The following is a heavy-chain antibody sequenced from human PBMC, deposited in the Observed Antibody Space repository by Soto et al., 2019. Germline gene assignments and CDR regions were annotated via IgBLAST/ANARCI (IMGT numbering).Heavy chain of an antibody. CDR1: GGTLSDHG. D-gene: IGHD3-10*01. CDR3: ARGVYGSGNYYTGPSAFDI. J-gene: IGHJ3*02. Sequence: QVQLEQSGAEVKKPGSSVKISCKASGGTLSDHGVSWLRQAPGQGLEWVGGTIPVFNTAKYAPKFQGRVTIAADKSTHLAYMELGSLRSDDTAFYYCARGVYGSGNYYTGPSAFDIWGQGTLVIVSS. V-gene: IGHV1-69*06. CDR2: TIPVFNTA.